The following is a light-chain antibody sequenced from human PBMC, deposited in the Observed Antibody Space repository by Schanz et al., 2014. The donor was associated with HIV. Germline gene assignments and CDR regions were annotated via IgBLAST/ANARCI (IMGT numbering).Light chain of an antibody. V-gene: IGKV3-20*01. Sequence: EIVLTQSPGTLSLSPGERATLSCRASQSVTSSYLVWYQQKPGQAPRLLIYGASSRATGIPDRFSGSGSGTEFTLTISSLQSEDFAVYYCQQYDNWPLTFGGGTKVEIK. J-gene: IGKJ4*01. CDR2: GAS. CDR3: QQYDNWPLT. CDR1: QSVTSSY.